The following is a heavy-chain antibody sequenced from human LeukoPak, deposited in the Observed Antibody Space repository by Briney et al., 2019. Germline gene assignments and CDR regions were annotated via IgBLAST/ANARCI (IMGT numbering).Heavy chain of an antibody. CDR3: ASDYCGGDCYLDY. V-gene: IGHV3-30*03. D-gene: IGHD2-21*02. Sequence: GGSLRLSCAASGFTFSRYGMHWVRQAPGKGLEWVAVISYDGSSKYYADSVKGRLTTSRDNSKNTLFLQMNSLRAEDTAVYYCASDYCGGDCYLDYWGQGTLVTVSS. CDR2: ISYDGSSK. CDR1: GFTFSRYG. J-gene: IGHJ4*02.